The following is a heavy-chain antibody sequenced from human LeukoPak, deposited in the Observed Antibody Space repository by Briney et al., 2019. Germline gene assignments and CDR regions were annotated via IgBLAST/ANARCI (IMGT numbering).Heavy chain of an antibody. CDR3: ARARRRWLQPDAFDI. CDR2: IIPIFGTA. J-gene: IGHJ3*02. D-gene: IGHD5-24*01. V-gene: IGHV1-69*05. Sequence: ASVKVSCKSSGGTFSSYAISWVRQAPGQGLEWMGGIIPIFGTANYAQKFQGRVTITTDESTSTAYMELSSLRSEDTAVYYCARARRRWLQPDAFDIWGQGTMATVSS. CDR1: GGTFSSYA.